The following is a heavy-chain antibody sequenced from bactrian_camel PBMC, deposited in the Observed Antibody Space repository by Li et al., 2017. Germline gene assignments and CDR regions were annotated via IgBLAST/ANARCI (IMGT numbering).Heavy chain of an antibody. Sequence: HVQLVESGGGSVQAGGSLRLSCSVSGYTYSTACMGWFRQAPGKEREGVAAISGSGSTYYADSVKGRFAISRDNAKNTLYLQMNSLRPEDTAVYYCAADNGGGYCANFRRLKTRSNWGQGTQVTVS. D-gene: IGHD2*01. CDR3: AADNGGGYCANFRRLKTRSN. CDR2: ISGSGST. J-gene: IGHJ4*01. V-gene: IGHV3S53*01. CDR1: GYTYSTAC.